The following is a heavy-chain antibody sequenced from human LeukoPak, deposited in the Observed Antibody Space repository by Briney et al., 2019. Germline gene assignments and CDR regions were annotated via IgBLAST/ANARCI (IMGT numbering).Heavy chain of an antibody. CDR1: GGSISSYY. V-gene: IGHV4-59*12. Sequence: SETPSLTCTVSGGSISSYYWSWIRQTPGKGLEWVGYIYQNGNTYYNPALKSRVTISVDRSKNQLSLNLRSVTAADTAVYYCARAGRSGGEFDSWGQGTLITVSS. J-gene: IGHJ5*01. CDR3: ARAGRSGGEFDS. D-gene: IGHD2-15*01. CDR2: IYQNGNT.